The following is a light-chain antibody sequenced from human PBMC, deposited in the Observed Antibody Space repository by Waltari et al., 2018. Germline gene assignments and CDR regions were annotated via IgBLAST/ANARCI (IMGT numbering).Light chain of an antibody. CDR1: RSNIGNNS. CDR3: SSWDDSLNGPA. CDR2: NTN. V-gene: IGLV1-44*01. Sequence: QSVLTQPPSASGTPGQRVTISCSGSRSNIGNNSVNWYQQLPRTAPKLLMYNTNQLPSGVPDRFSGSRSGTSASLAISGLQAEDEGDYYCSSWDDSLNGPAFGGGTKVTVL. J-gene: IGLJ3*02.